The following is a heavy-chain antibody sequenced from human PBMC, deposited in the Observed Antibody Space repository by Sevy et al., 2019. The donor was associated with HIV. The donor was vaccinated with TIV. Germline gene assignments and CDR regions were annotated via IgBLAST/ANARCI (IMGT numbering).Heavy chain of an antibody. J-gene: IGHJ4*02. CDR1: EFSFSSYS. CDR3: ARTKSNTAMVSSDY. D-gene: IGHD5-18*01. Sequence: GWSLRLSCAASEFSFSSYSMNWVRQAPGQGLEWVSYISSSSSTMYYADSVKGRFTISRDNAKNSLYLQMNTLRAEDTAVYYCARTKSNTAMVSSDYWGQGTLVTVSS. V-gene: IGHV3-48*01. CDR2: ISSSSSTM.